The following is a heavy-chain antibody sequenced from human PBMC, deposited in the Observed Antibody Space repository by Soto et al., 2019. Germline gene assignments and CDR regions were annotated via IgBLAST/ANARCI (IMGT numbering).Heavy chain of an antibody. J-gene: IGHJ6*02. CDR3: AREKTSCGMDV. CDR1: GYTFTSYD. CDR2: MNPNSGNT. Sequence: QVQLVQSGAEVKKPGASVKVSCKASGYTFTSYDINWVRQATGQGLEWMVWMNPNSGNTGYAQKFQGRATTTRNTSKSTAYMELSSMRYEDTAVYYWAREKTSCGMDVWGQGTTVTVSS. V-gene: IGHV1-8*01.